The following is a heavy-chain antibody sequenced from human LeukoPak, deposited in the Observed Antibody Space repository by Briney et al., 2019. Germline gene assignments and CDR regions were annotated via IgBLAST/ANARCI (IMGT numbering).Heavy chain of an antibody. CDR1: GYTFTSYY. D-gene: IGHD3-10*01. CDR2: INPSGGST. J-gene: IGHJ4*02. CDR3: ARDSGMVRGTVDY. Sequence: ASVKVSCKSSGYTFTSYYMYWVRQSPGQGLEWMGIINPSGGSTSYAQKFQGRVTMTRDTSTSTVYMELSSLRSEDTAVYYCARDSGMVRGTVDYWGQGTLVTVSS. V-gene: IGHV1-46*01.